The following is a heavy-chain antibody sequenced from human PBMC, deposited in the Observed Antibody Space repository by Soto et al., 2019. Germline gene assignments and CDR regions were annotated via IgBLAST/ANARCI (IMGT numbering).Heavy chain of an antibody. V-gene: IGHV1-24*01. CDR1: GYTLTELS. Sequence: QVQLVQSGAEVKKPGASVKVSCKVSGYTLTELSMHWVRQAPGKGLEWMGGFDPEDGETIYAQKFQGRVTMTEDTSTDTAYMELSSLRSEDTAVYYCATWGPIAAAGVRHDAFDIWGQGTMVTVSS. J-gene: IGHJ3*02. CDR3: ATWGPIAAAGVRHDAFDI. D-gene: IGHD6-13*01. CDR2: FDPEDGET.